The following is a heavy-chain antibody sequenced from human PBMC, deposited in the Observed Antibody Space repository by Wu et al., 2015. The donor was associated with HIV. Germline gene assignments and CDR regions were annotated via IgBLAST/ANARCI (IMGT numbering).Heavy chain of an antibody. CDR2: INHSGST. J-gene: IGHJ4*02. CDR3: ARAVGIAAAGKIDY. CDR1: GESFSGYY. V-gene: IGHV4-34*01. Sequence: QVQLQQWGAGLLKPSETLSLTCAVYGESFSGYYWSWIRQPPGKGLEWIGEINHSGSTNYNPSLKSRVTISVDTSKNQFSLKLSSVTAADTAVYYCARAVGIAAAGKIDYWGQGTLVTVSS. D-gene: IGHD6-13*01.